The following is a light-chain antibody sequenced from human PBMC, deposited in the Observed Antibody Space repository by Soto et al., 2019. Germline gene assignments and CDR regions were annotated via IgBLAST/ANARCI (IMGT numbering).Light chain of an antibody. CDR2: EVS. J-gene: IGLJ1*01. V-gene: IGLV2-14*01. Sequence: QSVLTQPASVSGSPGQSITISCTGTSSDVGAYNYVSWYQQHPGKAPKLTIYEVSNRPSGVSHRFSGSKSDNTASLTISGLQTDDEADYYCSSYTSSRTLVFGTGTKVTVL. CDR3: SSYTSSRTLV. CDR1: SSDVGAYNY.